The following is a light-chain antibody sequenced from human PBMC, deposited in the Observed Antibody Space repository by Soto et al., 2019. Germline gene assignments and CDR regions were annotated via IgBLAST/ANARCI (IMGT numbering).Light chain of an antibody. CDR2: EVS. J-gene: IGLJ3*02. CDR1: SSDVGGHNY. CDR3: SSYTSTNTWV. Sequence: QSALTQPASVSGSPGQSITISCTGTSSDVGGHNYVSWYQQHPGKAPKFMIFEVSNRPSGVSNRFSGSKSGKTASLTISGLQAEDEAEYYCSSYTSTNTWVFGGGTKLTVL. V-gene: IGLV2-14*01.